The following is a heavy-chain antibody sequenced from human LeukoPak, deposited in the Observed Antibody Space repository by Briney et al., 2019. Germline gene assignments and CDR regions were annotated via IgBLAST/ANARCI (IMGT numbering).Heavy chain of an antibody. CDR3: ASDSSGAHLGY. CDR1: GGXVSSGSYY. J-gene: IGHJ4*02. Sequence: SETLSLTCTVSGGXVSSGSYYWSWIRQPPGKGLEWIGYIYYSGSTNYNPSLKSRVTISVDTSKNQFSLKLRFVTAADTAVYYCASDSSGAHLGYWGQGTLVTVSS. V-gene: IGHV4-61*01. D-gene: IGHD3-22*01. CDR2: IYYSGST.